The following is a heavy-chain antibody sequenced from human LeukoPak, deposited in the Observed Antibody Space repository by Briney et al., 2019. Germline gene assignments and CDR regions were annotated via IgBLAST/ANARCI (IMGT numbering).Heavy chain of an antibody. CDR3: ARDLTYSGWYYFDY. D-gene: IGHD6-19*01. CDR1: GFTFSNYG. Sequence: GGSLRLXCAPSGFTFSNYGMHWVRQAPGKGLEWVAFIRYDGTNKYSADSVKGRFTISRDNSKNTLYLQMNSLRAEDTALYYCARDLTYSGWYYFDYWGQGTLVTVSS. V-gene: IGHV3-30*02. CDR2: IRYDGTNK. J-gene: IGHJ4*02.